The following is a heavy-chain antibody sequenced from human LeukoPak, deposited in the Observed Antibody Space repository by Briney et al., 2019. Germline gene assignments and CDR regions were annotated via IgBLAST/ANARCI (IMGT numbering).Heavy chain of an antibody. Sequence: GGSLSLSCAASGFTFSSYAMSWVRQAPGKGLEWVSAISGSGGSTYYADSVKGRFTISRDNAKNSLYLQMNSLRAEDTAVYYCARDMVVVAAPTAYWGQGTLVTVSS. CDR2: ISGSGGST. CDR3: ARDMVVVAAPTAY. V-gene: IGHV3-23*01. CDR1: GFTFSSYA. D-gene: IGHD2-15*01. J-gene: IGHJ4*02.